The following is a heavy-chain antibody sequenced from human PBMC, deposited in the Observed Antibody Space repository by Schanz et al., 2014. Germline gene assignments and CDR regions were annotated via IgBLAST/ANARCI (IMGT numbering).Heavy chain of an antibody. V-gene: IGHV3-74*02. Sequence: EVQLVESGGGLVQPGGSLRLCCVASGFTFSSYWMHWVRQAPGKGLVWVSRINSDGSTTIYADSVKGRFTISRDNAKNTLYLQMNSLRAEDTAVYYCARPLGPNYYYYGLDVWGQGTTVTVSS. J-gene: IGHJ6*02. CDR3: ARPLGPNYYYYGLDV. CDR1: GFTFSSYW. CDR2: INSDGSTT.